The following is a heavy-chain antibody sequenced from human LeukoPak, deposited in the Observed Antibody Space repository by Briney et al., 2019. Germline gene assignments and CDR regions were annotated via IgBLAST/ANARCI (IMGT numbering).Heavy chain of an antibody. V-gene: IGHV3-20*03. Sequence: PGGSLRLSSVASGFTFDDYGMSWGRQAPGKGVGWGSGINWNGGSTNYADSVKGRFTISRDNAKNSLYLQVNSLRAEGTALYYCAREHYTAGFDYWGQGTLVTVSS. CDR1: GFTFDDYG. J-gene: IGHJ4*02. CDR2: INWNGGST. CDR3: AREHYTAGFDY. D-gene: IGHD2-2*02.